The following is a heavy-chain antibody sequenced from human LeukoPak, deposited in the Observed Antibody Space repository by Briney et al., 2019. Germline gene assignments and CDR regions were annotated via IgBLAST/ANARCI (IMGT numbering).Heavy chain of an antibody. CDR2: IYYSGST. Sequence: PSETLSLTSTVSGGSISSYYWSWIRQPPGKGLEWIGYIYYSGSTNYNPSLKSRVTISVDTSKNQFSLKLSSVTAADTAVYYCARDHAYCSGGSCYTRLFDYWGQGTLVTVSS. V-gene: IGHV4-59*01. CDR3: ARDHAYCSGGSCYTRLFDY. CDR1: GGSISSYY. J-gene: IGHJ4*02. D-gene: IGHD2-15*01.